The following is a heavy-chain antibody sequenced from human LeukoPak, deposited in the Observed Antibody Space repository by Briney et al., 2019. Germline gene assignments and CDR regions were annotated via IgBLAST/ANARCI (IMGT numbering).Heavy chain of an antibody. CDR3: AAVGDYGDIGADY. Sequence: RGSLRLSCAASGFTFSSYGMSWVRQAPGKGLEWVSAISGSGGSTYYADSVKGRFTISRDNSKNTLYLQMNSLRAEDTAVYYCAAVGDYGDIGADYWGQGTLVTVSS. CDR1: GFTFSSYG. D-gene: IGHD4-17*01. CDR2: ISGSGGST. V-gene: IGHV3-23*01. J-gene: IGHJ4*02.